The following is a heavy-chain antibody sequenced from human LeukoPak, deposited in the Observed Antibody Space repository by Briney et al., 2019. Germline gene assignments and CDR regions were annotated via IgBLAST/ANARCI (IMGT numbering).Heavy chain of an antibody. CDR2: INHSGST. V-gene: IGHV4-34*01. Sequence: SETLSLTCAVYGGSFSGYYWSWIRQPPGKGLEWIGEINHSGSTNYNPSLKSRVTISVDTSKNQFSLKLSSATAADTAVYYCARGRTVPVRPNHYMDVWGKGTTVTVSS. J-gene: IGHJ6*03. CDR3: ARGRTVPVRPNHYMDV. D-gene: IGHD4-17*01. CDR1: GGSFSGYY.